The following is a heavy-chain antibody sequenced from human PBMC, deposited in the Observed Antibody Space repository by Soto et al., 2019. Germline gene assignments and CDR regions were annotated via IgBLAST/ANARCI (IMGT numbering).Heavy chain of an antibody. Sequence: EGQLLESGEGLVQPGGSLKLSCAASGFTFSNYAMSWVRQAPGKGLEWVSGIGGSGSNTYYADSVKGRFTISRDNSKKQLFPQMNRLRAEDTAEYYCARVVRYFGTPYGMDVWGQGTTVTVSS. CDR1: GFTFSNYA. J-gene: IGHJ6*02. CDR2: IGGSGSNT. V-gene: IGHV3-23*01. CDR3: ARVVRYFGTPYGMDV. D-gene: IGHD3-9*01.